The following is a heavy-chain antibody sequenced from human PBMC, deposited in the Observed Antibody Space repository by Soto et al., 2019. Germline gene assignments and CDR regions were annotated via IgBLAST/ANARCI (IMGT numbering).Heavy chain of an antibody. CDR1: GYSFTSYW. J-gene: IGHJ6*02. CDR3: ATSRGSDGSGSYLCYYGMDV. V-gene: IGHV5-51*01. CDR2: IYPGDSDT. D-gene: IGHD3-10*01. Sequence: PGESLKISCKGSGYSFTSYWIGWVRQMPGKGLEWMGIIYPGDSDTRYSPSFQGQVTISADKSISTAYLQWSSLKASDTAMYYCATSRGSDGSGSYLCYYGMDVWGQGTKVTVSS.